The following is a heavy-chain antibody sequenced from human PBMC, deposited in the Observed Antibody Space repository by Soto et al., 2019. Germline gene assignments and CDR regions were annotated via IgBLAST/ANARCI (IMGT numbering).Heavy chain of an antibody. CDR2: IKSRTDGGTT. Sequence: EVQLVESGAGLVKPGGSLRLSCAASGFTFSNAWMSWVRQAPGKGLEWVGRIKSRTDGGTTDYAAPVKGRFTISRDDSKNTLFLQMNSLKTEDTAVYYCITGTAVAISYFDYWGQGTLVTVSS. D-gene: IGHD5-18*01. CDR3: ITGTAVAISYFDY. CDR1: GFTFSNAW. V-gene: IGHV3-15*01. J-gene: IGHJ4*02.